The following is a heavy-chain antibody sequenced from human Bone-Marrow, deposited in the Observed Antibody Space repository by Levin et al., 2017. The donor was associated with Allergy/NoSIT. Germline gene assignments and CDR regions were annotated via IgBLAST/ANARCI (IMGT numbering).Heavy chain of an antibody. V-gene: IGHV5-51*01. J-gene: IGHJ4*02. Sequence: RGESLKISCKGFGYSFTSYWIAWVRQMPGKGLEWMGIIYPADSDTRYSPSFQGQVTISADKSISTAYLQWSSLKASDTAMYYCARRIVGATYDYWGQGTLVTVSS. CDR1: GYSFTSYW. CDR3: ARRIVGATYDY. D-gene: IGHD1-26*01. CDR2: IYPADSDT.